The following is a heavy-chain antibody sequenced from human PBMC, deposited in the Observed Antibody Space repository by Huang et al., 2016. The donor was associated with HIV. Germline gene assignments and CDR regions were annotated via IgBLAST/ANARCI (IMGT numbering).Heavy chain of an antibody. CDR1: GDSVSSSSYY. D-gene: IGHD3-10*01. V-gene: IGHV4-61*01. CDR2: IYFSGGT. CDR3: VSHGSGTADY. Sequence: QVQLQESGPGLVKPSETLSLSCTFSGDSVSSSSYYWSWIRQPPGRGLGWIGYIYFSGGTNYNPSLKSRVTISIDTSKNQFSLRLSSVTAADTAVYYCVSHGSGTADYWGQGTLVTVSS. J-gene: IGHJ4*02.